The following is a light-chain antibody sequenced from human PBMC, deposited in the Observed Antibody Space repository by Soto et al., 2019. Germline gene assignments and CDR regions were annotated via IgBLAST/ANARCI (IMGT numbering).Light chain of an antibody. CDR2: DDS. V-gene: IGLV3-21*02. J-gene: IGLJ1*01. CDR1: NIGSKS. CDR3: QVWDSSSDHYV. Sequence: SYELTQPPSVSVAPGQTARITCGGNNIGSKSVHWYQQKPRQAPVLVVYDDSDRPSGIPERFSGSNSGNKATLTISRVEAGDEADYYCQVWDSSSDHYVFGTGTKVTVL.